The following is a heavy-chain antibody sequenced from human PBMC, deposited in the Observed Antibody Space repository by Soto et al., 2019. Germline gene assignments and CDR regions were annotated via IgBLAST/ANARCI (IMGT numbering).Heavy chain of an antibody. V-gene: IGHV1-69*06. J-gene: IGHJ5*01. CDR1: GGTFSSYA. D-gene: IGHD1-1*01. Sequence: WASVKVSCKASGGTFSSYAISWVRQAPGQGLEWMGGIIPIFGTANYAQKFQGRVTITADKSTSTAYMELSSLRSEDMAVYYCASGTRTKISQNWFDTWGHGTLVTVSS. CDR2: IIPIFGTA. CDR3: ASGTRTKISQNWFDT.